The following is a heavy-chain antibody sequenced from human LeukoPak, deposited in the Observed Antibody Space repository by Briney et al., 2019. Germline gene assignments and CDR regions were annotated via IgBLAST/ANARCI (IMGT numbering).Heavy chain of an antibody. CDR3: ARGHDYYRSGRQSWLDP. V-gene: IGHV4-61*01. J-gene: IGHJ5*02. CDR1: GYSISSGYY. D-gene: IGHD3-10*01. Sequence: SETLSLTCTVSGYSISSGYYWGWIRQPPGKGLEWIGYIYYSGSTNYNPSLKSRGAISVGTSKNQFSLKLSSVTAADSAVYYCARGHDYYRSGRQSWLDPWGQGILVTVSS. CDR2: IYYSGST.